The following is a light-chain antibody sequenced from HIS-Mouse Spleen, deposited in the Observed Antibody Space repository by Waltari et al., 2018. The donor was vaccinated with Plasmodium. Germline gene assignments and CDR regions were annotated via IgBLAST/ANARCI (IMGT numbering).Light chain of an antibody. CDR1: QSVSSN. J-gene: IGKJ3*01. CDR2: GAS. V-gene: IGKV3-15*01. CDR3: EPYHNWLVT. Sequence: ELVMTQSPATLSVSPGERATLSCRARQSVSSNLAWYQQKPGQPPGLLIYGASTRATGVPSRFSGSGSGKESTFTISSQQSGNFAVYYCEPYHNWLVTFGPGTTVAMK.